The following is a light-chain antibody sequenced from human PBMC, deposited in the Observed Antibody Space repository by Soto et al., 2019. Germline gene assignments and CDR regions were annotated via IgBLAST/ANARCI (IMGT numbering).Light chain of an antibody. CDR1: QSVSSY. J-gene: IGKJ4*01. CDR3: QQRSSWPLT. Sequence: EIVLTQSPGTLSLSPGERATLSCRASQSVSSYLAWYQQKPGQAPRLLIYDASSRAAGIPARFSGSGSGTDFTLTISSLEPEDFAVYYCQQRSSWPLTFGGGTKVDIK. V-gene: IGKV3-11*01. CDR2: DAS.